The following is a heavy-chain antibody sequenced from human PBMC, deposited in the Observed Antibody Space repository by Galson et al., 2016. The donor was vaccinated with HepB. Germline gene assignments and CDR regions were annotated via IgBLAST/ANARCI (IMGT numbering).Heavy chain of an antibody. CDR1: GFRFSTYA. Sequence: SLRLSCAASGFRFSTYAMTWVRQAPGTGLEWVSGITGTTFATYYADSVRGRFTISRDNSNNMLYLHMDSLRAEDTAVYYCAKGSYYGSAYLYGLDVWGQGTTVTVSS. CDR3: AKGSYYGSAYLYGLDV. CDR2: ITGTTFAT. J-gene: IGHJ6*02. V-gene: IGHV3-23*01. D-gene: IGHD3-10*01.